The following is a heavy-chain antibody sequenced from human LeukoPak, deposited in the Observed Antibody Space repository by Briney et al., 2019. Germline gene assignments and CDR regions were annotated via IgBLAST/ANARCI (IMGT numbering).Heavy chain of an antibody. CDR3: ARPGGYYGSGRPTRRREYYFDY. Sequence: SETLSLTCTVSGGSISSSSYYWGWIRQPPGKGLEWIGSIYYSGSTYYNPSLKSRVTISVDTSKNQFSLKLSSVTAADTAVYYCARPGGYYGSGRPTRRREYYFDYWGQGTLVTVSS. CDR2: IYYSGST. J-gene: IGHJ4*02. D-gene: IGHD3-10*01. V-gene: IGHV4-39*01. CDR1: GGSISSSSYY.